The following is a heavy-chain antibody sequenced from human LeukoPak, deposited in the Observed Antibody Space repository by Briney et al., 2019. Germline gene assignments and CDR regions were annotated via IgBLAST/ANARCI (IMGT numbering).Heavy chain of an antibody. Sequence: ASVKVSCKASGYTFASYDINWVRQATGQGLEWMGWMNPNSGNTGYAQKFQGRVTMTRNTSISTAYMELSSLRSEDTAVYYRARGGSGYRAFDIWGQGTMVTVSS. CDR1: GYTFASYD. CDR3: ARGGSGYRAFDI. J-gene: IGHJ3*02. D-gene: IGHD3-22*01. CDR2: MNPNSGNT. V-gene: IGHV1-8*01.